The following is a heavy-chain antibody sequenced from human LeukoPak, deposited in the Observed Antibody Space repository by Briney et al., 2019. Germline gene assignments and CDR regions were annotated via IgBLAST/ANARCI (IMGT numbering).Heavy chain of an antibody. CDR3: ARDSSVYAFDI. D-gene: IGHD6-19*01. Sequence: GGSLRLSCAASGFTFSSYEMNWVRQAPGKGLEWFSYISSSGSTIYYADSVKGRFTISRDNAKNSLYLQMNSLRAEDTAVYYCARDSSVYAFDIWGQGTMVTVSS. V-gene: IGHV3-48*03. CDR2: ISSSGSTI. CDR1: GFTFSSYE. J-gene: IGHJ3*02.